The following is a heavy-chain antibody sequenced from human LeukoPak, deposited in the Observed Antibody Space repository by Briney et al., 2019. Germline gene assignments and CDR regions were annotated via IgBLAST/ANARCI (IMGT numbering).Heavy chain of an antibody. D-gene: IGHD6-13*01. Sequence: PGGSLRLSCAASGFTFSSYAISWVRQAPGKGLEWVSAISGSGGSTYYADSVKGRFTISRDNSKNTLYLQMNSLRAEDTAVYYCAKYSSSWYFFWFDPWGQGTLVTVSS. CDR1: GFTFSSYA. CDR2: ISGSGGST. J-gene: IGHJ5*02. V-gene: IGHV3-23*01. CDR3: AKYSSSWYFFWFDP.